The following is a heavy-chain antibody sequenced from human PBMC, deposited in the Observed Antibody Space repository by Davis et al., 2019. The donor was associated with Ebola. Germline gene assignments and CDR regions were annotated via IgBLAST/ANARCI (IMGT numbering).Heavy chain of an antibody. J-gene: IGHJ4*02. D-gene: IGHD2-21*01. CDR2: MSGSGGRT. Sequence: GESLKISCAASDFTFSSHAMSWVRQAPGKGLECVSVMSGSGGRTFYADSVKGRFTISRDNSKNTLYLQMNSLRAEDTAVYYCAKNGGESLYQFDYWGQGTLVTVSS. CDR3: AKNGGESLYQFDY. V-gene: IGHV3-23*01. CDR1: DFTFSSHA.